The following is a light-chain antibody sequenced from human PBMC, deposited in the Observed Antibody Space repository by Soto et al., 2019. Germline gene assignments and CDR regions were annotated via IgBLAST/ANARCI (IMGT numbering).Light chain of an antibody. CDR2: TNI. CDR3: ASYDSSLSGYV. J-gene: IGLJ1*01. V-gene: IGLV1-40*01. CDR1: GSNIGGGSD. Sequence: QSVLTQPPSVSGAPGQRVTISCSGSGSNIGGGSDVHWYQQLPGTAPKLLIFTNINRPSGVPDRFSGSKSGASASLAITGLQAEDEADYYCASYDSSLSGYVFGGGTKVTVL.